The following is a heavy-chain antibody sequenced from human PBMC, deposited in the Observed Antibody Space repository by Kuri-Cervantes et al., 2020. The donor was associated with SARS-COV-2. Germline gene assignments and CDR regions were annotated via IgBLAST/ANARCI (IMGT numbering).Heavy chain of an antibody. D-gene: IGHD6-13*01. CDR3: ARGRIAAAYNWFDP. CDR1: GGSISSYY. J-gene: IGHJ5*02. V-gene: IGHV4-59*12. CDR2: IYYSGST. Sequence: ESLKISCTVSGGSISSYYWSWIRQPPGKGLEWIGYIYYSGSTNYNPSLKSRVTISVDTSKNQFSLKLSSVTAADTAVYYCARGRIAAAYNWFDPWGQGTLVTVSS.